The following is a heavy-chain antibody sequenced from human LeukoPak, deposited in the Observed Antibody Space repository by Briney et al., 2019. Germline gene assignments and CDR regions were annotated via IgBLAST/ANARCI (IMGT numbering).Heavy chain of an antibody. J-gene: IGHJ4*02. Sequence: GASVKVSCKASGYTFTGYYMHWVRQAPGQGLEWMGWISPNSGGTNYAQKFQGRVTMTRDTSISTAYMELSRLRSDDTAVYYCARLYPYCGGDCYGYWGQGTLVTVSS. CDR1: GYTFTGYY. D-gene: IGHD2-21*01. CDR2: ISPNSGGT. V-gene: IGHV1-2*02. CDR3: ARLYPYCGGDCYGY.